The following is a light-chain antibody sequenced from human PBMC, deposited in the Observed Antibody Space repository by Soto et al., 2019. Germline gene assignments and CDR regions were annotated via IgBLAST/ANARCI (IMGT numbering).Light chain of an antibody. Sequence: QSVLTQPASVSGSPGQSITISCTGTSSDVGSHNLVSWYQQHPGKAPKLIIYEVNKRPSGVSNRFSGSKSGNTASLTIFGLQPGDEADYYCCSFAGSGTYVFGTGTKVTVL. CDR2: EVN. CDR1: SSDVGSHNL. CDR3: CSFAGSGTYV. J-gene: IGLJ1*01. V-gene: IGLV2-23*02.